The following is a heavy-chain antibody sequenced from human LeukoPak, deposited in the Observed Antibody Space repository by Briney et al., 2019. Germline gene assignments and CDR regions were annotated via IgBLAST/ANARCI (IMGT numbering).Heavy chain of an antibody. Sequence: GGSLRLSCAGSGFTFRSYWMTWVRQAPGKGLEWVANIKQDGSEKYYVDSVKGRFTISRDNAKNSLYLQMNSLRAEDTAVYYCARDLHDILTGYFNYWGQGTLVTVSS. CDR1: GFTFRSYW. CDR3: ARDLHDILTGYFNY. CDR2: IKQDGSEK. V-gene: IGHV3-7*01. D-gene: IGHD3-9*01. J-gene: IGHJ4*02.